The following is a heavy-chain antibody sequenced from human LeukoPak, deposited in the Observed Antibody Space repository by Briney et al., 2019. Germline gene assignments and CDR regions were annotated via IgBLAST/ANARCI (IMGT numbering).Heavy chain of an antibody. CDR3: ARGAPGAFDI. CDR2: ISYDGSNK. Sequence: GRSLRLSCAASGFTFSSYAMRWVRQAPGKGLEWVAVISYDGSNKYYADSVKGRFTISRDNSKNTLYLQMNSLRAEDTAVYYCARGAPGAFDIWGQGTMVTVSS. V-gene: IGHV3-30-3*01. J-gene: IGHJ3*02. CDR1: GFTFSSYA.